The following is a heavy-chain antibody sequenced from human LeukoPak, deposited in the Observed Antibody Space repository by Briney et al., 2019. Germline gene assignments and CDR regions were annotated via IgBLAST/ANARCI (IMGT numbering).Heavy chain of an antibody. V-gene: IGHV4-59*01. Sequence: WETLSLTCTVSGGSISSYYWSWIRQPPGKGLEWIGYIYYSGSTNYNPSLKSRVTISVDTSKNQFSLKLSSVTAADTAVYYCARDGYYYDSSGYYYFHWFDPWGQGTLVTVSS. D-gene: IGHD3-22*01. CDR1: GGSISSYY. CDR3: ARDGYYYDSSGYYYFHWFDP. CDR2: IYYSGST. J-gene: IGHJ5*02.